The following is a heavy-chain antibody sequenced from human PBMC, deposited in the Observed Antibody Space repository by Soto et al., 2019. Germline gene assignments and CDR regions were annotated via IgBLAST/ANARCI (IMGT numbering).Heavy chain of an antibody. V-gene: IGHV4-30-4*01. CDR3: ARAVRITIFGDTYYFDY. CDR2: IYYSGST. J-gene: IGHJ4*02. Sequence: PSETLSLTCTVSGGSISSGDYYWSWIRQPPGKGLEWIGYIYYSGSTYYNPSLKSRVTISVDTSKNQFSLKLSSVTAADTAVYYCARAVRITIFGDTYYFDYWVQGTLVTVSS. D-gene: IGHD3-3*01. CDR1: GGSISSGDYY.